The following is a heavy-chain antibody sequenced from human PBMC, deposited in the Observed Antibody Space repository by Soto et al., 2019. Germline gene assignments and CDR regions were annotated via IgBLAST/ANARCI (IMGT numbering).Heavy chain of an antibody. J-gene: IGHJ4*02. Sequence: ASVKVSCKASGGTFSSYAISWVRQAPGQGLEWMGWIDPRSGGAIYAQKFQDRVTMTRDTSISTVYMDLSGLRSGDTALYYCARDDYGIFPYWGQGTLVTVSS. D-gene: IGHD3-10*01. CDR3: ARDDYGIFPY. CDR1: GGTFSSYA. V-gene: IGHV1-2*02. CDR2: IDPRSGGA.